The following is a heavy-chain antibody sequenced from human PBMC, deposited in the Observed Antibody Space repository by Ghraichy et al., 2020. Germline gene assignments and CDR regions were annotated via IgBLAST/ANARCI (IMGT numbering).Heavy chain of an antibody. D-gene: IGHD2-21*01. CDR2: IYYSGST. J-gene: IGHJ4*02. Sequence: SQTLSLTCTVSGGSISSSSYYWGWIRQPPGKGLEWIGSIYYSGSTYYNPSLKSRVTISVDTSKNQFSLKLSSVTAADTAVYYCARRWPGGYRGGDYFDYWGQGTLVTVSS. CDR3: ARRWPGGYRGGDYFDY. V-gene: IGHV4-39*01. CDR1: GGSISSSSYY.